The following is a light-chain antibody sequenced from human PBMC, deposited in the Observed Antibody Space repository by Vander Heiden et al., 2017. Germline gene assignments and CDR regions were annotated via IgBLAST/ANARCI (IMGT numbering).Light chain of an antibody. CDR2: WAS. Sequence: IVMTQSPDSLAVSLGERATINCKSSQSVLLSSNNKNYLAWYQQKPEQPPKLLIYWASTRQSGVPDRFSGSGSGTDFTLTISSLQAEDVAVYYCQQYYDSPLTFGGGTKVEIK. CDR3: QQYYDSPLT. J-gene: IGKJ4*01. CDR1: QSVLLSSNNKNY. V-gene: IGKV4-1*01.